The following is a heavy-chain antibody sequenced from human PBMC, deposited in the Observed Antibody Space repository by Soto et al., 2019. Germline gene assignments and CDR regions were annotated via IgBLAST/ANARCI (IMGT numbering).Heavy chain of an antibody. CDR3: GSGGGIVVVTATYDH. Sequence: SVKVSCKASGGTFSSYAISWVRQAPGQGLEWMGGIIPIFGTANYAQKFQGRVTITADESTSTAYMELSSLRSEDTAVYYCGSGGGIVVVTATYDHWGQGALVTVSS. CDR1: GGTFSSYA. D-gene: IGHD2-21*02. J-gene: IGHJ4*02. V-gene: IGHV1-69*13. CDR2: IIPIFGTA.